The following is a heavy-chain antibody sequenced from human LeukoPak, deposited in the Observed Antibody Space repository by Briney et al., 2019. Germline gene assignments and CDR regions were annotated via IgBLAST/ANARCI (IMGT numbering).Heavy chain of an antibody. CDR3: AGDILTGPPGGYYYYGMDV. CDR1: GGSISSSSYY. CDR2: IYYSGST. J-gene: IGHJ6*02. V-gene: IGHV4-39*01. D-gene: IGHD3-9*01. Sequence: SETLSLTCTVSGGSISSSSYYWGWIRQPPGKGLEWIGSIYYSGSTYYNPSLKSRVTISVDTSKNQFSLKLSSVTAADTAVYYCAGDILTGPPGGYYYYGMDVWGQGTTVTVSS.